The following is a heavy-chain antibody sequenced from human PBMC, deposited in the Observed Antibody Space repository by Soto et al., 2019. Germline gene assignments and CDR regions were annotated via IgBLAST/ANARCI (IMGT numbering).Heavy chain of an antibody. V-gene: IGHV4-31*03. CDR2: IYYSGST. Sequence: KTSETLSLTCTVSGGSISSGGYYWSWIRQHPGKGLEWIGYIYYSGSTYYNPSLKSRVTISVDTSKNQFSPKLSSVTAADTAVYYCARDQSTAGTGGGNWFDPWGQGTLVTVSS. D-gene: IGHD6-13*01. J-gene: IGHJ5*02. CDR1: GGSISSGGYY. CDR3: ARDQSTAGTGGGNWFDP.